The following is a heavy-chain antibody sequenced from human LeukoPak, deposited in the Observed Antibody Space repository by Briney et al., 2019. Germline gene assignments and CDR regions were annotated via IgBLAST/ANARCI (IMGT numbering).Heavy chain of an antibody. Sequence: PSETLSFTSTVSGGSISSYYWSWIRQPPGKGLEWIGYIYYSGSTNYNPSLKSRVTISVDTSNNQFSLKLSSVTAADTAVYYCARDFADYDILTGYHWNAFDIWGQGTMVTVSS. V-gene: IGHV4-59*01. CDR1: GGSISSYY. D-gene: IGHD3-9*01. CDR3: ARDFADYDILTGYHWNAFDI. CDR2: IYYSGST. J-gene: IGHJ3*02.